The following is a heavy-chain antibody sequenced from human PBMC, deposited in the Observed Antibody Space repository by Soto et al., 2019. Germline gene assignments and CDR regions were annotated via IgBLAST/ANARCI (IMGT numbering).Heavy chain of an antibody. J-gene: IGHJ6*02. Sequence: SETLSLTCTVSGGSISSGGYYWSWIRQHPGKGLEWIGYIYYSGSTYYNPSLKSRVTISVDTSKNQFSLKLSSVTAADTAVYYCARDAETTVTTGGSDYYYYYGMDVWGQGTTVTVSS. CDR3: ARDAETTVTTGGSDYYYYYGMDV. CDR2: IYYSGST. V-gene: IGHV4-31*03. CDR1: GGSISSGGYY. D-gene: IGHD4-17*01.